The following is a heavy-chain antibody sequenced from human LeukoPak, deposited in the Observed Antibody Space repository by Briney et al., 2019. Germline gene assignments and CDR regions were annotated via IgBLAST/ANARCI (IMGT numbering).Heavy chain of an antibody. CDR1: GFTFSTKW. J-gene: IGHJ4*02. Sequence: GGSLRLSCAASGFTFSTKWMSWVRQAPGKGLEWVATINQDGSEKYYVDSVKGRFTISRDNSKSTLYLQMNGLRAEDTAVYYCAREATPRPNSSGFYYGYWGQGTLVTVSS. CDR3: AREATPRPNSSGFYYGY. D-gene: IGHD3-22*01. CDR2: INQDGSEK. V-gene: IGHV3-7*05.